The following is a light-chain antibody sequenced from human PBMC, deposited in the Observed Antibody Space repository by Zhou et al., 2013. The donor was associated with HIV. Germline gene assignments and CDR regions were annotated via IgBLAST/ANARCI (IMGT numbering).Light chain of an antibody. J-gene: IGKJ5*01. CDR2: ASS. CDR3: QQYGSSLLT. Sequence: IVLTQSPGTLSLSPGERATLSCRASQEINIVYLAWYQQKPGQAPRLLMYASSTRATGIPDRFSGSGYGTDFTLTISRVEPEDFAVYYCQQYGSSLLTFGQGTRLEIK. CDR1: QEINIVY. V-gene: IGKV3-20*01.